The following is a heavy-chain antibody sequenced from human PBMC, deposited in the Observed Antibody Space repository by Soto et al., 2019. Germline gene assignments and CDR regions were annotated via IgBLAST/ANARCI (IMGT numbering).Heavy chain of an antibody. CDR2: IRYDGSDK. CDR1: GFIFSSDW. J-gene: IGHJ4*02. CDR3: ARGPYCSGGSCYSSDY. V-gene: IGHV3-30*02. Sequence: GSLRLSCAASGFIFSSDWLHWVRQAPGEGLEWVALIRYDGSDKYYADSVKGRFTVSRDNSKDTVYLQMNSLRSEDTAVYYCARGPYCSGGSCYSSDYWGQGTLVTVSS. D-gene: IGHD2-15*01.